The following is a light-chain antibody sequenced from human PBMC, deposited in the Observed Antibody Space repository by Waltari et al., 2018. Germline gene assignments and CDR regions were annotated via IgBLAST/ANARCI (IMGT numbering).Light chain of an antibody. CDR3: VLYMGSGISV. V-gene: IGLV8-61*01. CDR2: STN. Sequence: QTVVTQEPSFSVSPGGTVTLTCGLSSGSVSSSYYPSWYQQTPGQAPRTLIYSTNRRYSGVPDLFSGSILGNKAALTITGAQADDESDYYCVLYMGSGISVFGGGTKLTVL. J-gene: IGLJ3*02. CDR1: SGSVSSSYY.